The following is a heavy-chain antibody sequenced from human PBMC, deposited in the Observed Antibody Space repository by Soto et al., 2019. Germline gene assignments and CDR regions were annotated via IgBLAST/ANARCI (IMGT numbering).Heavy chain of an antibody. Sequence: QLQLQESGSGLVKPSQTLSLTCAVSGGSISSGGYSWSWFRQPPGKGLEWIGYIYHSGSTYYNPSLKSRVTISVDRSKNQFSLKLNSVTAADTAVYYCAGAGGLGAVAVDCWGQGTLVTVSS. J-gene: IGHJ4*02. CDR3: AGAGGLGAVAVDC. D-gene: IGHD6-19*01. CDR1: GGSISSGGYS. V-gene: IGHV4-30-2*01. CDR2: IYHSGST.